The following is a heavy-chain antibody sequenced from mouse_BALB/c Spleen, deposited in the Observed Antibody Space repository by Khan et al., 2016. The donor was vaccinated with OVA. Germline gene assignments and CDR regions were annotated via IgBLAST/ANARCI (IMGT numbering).Heavy chain of an antibody. CDR1: GFSLTSHG. Sequence: QVQLKQSGPGLVQPSQSLSITCTVSGFSLTSHGIHWVRKSPGKGLEWLGVIWRGGSTDDNAAFISRLSISKDNSKSQVFFTMNSLLSDVTAIYYFDRIVVCHYYGYVGMDYWGQVASVTVSS. V-gene: IGHV2-4-1*01. CDR2: IWRGGST. J-gene: IGHJ4*01. D-gene: IGHD1-2*01. CDR3: DRIVVCHYYGYVGMDY.